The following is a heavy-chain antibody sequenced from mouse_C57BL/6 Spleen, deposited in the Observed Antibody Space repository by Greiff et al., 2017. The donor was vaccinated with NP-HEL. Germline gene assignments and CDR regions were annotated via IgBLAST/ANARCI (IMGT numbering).Heavy chain of an antibody. Sequence: EVQGVESGEGLVKPGGSLKLSCAASGFTFSSYAMSWVRQTPEKRLEWVAYISSGGDYIYYADTVKGRFTISRDNARNTLYLQMSSLKSEDTAMYYCTRDRGDYSGAMDYWGQGTSVTVSS. CDR1: GFTFSSYA. CDR3: TRDRGDYSGAMDY. D-gene: IGHD1-1*01. J-gene: IGHJ4*01. CDR2: ISSGGDYI. V-gene: IGHV5-9-1*02.